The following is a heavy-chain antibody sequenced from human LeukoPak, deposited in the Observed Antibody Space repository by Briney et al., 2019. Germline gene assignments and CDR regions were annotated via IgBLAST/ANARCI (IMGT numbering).Heavy chain of an antibody. CDR2: IYYSGST. V-gene: IGHV4-59*12. D-gene: IGHD3-10*01. CDR1: GGSISSYY. Sequence: SETLSLTCTVSGGSISSYYWSWIRQPPGKGLEWIGYIYYSGSTNYNPSLKSRVTISVHTSKTQFSLQLSSVTAADTAVYYCARFLSPGSYYHPWGQGTLVTVSS. J-gene: IGHJ5*02. CDR3: ARFLSPGSYYHP.